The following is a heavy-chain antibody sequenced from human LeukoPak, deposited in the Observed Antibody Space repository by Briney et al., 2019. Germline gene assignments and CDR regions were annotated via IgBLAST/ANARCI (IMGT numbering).Heavy chain of an antibody. V-gene: IGHV1-18*01. CDR3: ARVWSGYYFDY. CDR1: GYTFTSYG. CDR2: ISAYNGNT. J-gene: IGHJ4*02. Sequence: ASVKVSCKASGYTFTSYGISWVRQAPGQGIEWMGWISAYNGNTKYAQKLQGRVTMTTDTSTSTAYMELRSLRSDDTAVYYCARVWSGYYFDYWGQGTLVTVSS. D-gene: IGHD3-3*01.